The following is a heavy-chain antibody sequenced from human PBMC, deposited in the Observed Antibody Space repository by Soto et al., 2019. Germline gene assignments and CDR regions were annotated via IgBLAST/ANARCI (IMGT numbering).Heavy chain of an antibody. CDR3: AREDGSYKSRTFPFVSLYV. D-gene: IGHD3-10*01. CDR1: GGTFTTDT. Sequence: QVQLVQSGPEVQKSGSSVKVSCKLSGGTFTTDTISWLRRAPGQGLEWMGRIIPILGTGNYAQKFQGRVTITDDNSLNTGYIGLSSLTSEDTAVYYCAREDGSYKSRTFPFVSLYVWGNGATFTVSS. V-gene: IGHV1-69*08. J-gene: IGHJ6*04. CDR2: IIPILGTG.